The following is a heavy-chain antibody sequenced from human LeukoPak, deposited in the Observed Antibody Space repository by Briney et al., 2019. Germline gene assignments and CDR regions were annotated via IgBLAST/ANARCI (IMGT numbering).Heavy chain of an antibody. D-gene: IGHD5-12*01. CDR2: INQSGNN. J-gene: IGHJ4*02. CDR3: ARDGDMLATIFDF. Sequence: SETLSLTCAVSGGSFSGYYWSWIRQPPGKGLEWIGEINQSGNNNYNPSLKSRVTISVDTSNNQFSLKLSSVTAADTAVYYCARDGDMLATIFDFWGQGTLVTVSS. CDR1: GGSFSGYY. V-gene: IGHV4-34*01.